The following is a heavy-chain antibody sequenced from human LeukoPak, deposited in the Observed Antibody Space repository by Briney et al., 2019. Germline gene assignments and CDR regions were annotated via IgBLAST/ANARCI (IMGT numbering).Heavy chain of an antibody. Sequence: HGASVKVSCKASGYSFTAYVITWVRQAPGQGLEWMGWISLYNGNTDYKLQGRVTMTTDTSTSTAYMELRSLRSDDTAVYYCARGGPFFSSSSSKEYYFDYWGQGTLVTVSS. V-gene: IGHV1-18*01. J-gene: IGHJ4*02. D-gene: IGHD6-6*01. CDR1: GYSFTAYV. CDR2: ISLYNGNT. CDR3: ARGGPFFSSSSSKEYYFDY.